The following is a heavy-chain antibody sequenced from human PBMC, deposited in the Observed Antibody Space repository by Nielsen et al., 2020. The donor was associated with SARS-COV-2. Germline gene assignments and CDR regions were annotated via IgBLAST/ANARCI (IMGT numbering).Heavy chain of an antibody. D-gene: IGHD3-3*01. V-gene: IGHV3-23*01. CDR2: LSGNGAGT. CDR3: AREHAFGVVISYDY. Sequence: GESLKISCAASGFTFNDYVMSWVRQAPGKGLEWVSTLSGNGAGTYYADSVKGRFTISRDNSRNTLYLQMNSLRAEDTAVYYCAREHAFGVVISYDYWGQGTLVTVSS. J-gene: IGHJ4*02. CDR1: GFTFNDYV.